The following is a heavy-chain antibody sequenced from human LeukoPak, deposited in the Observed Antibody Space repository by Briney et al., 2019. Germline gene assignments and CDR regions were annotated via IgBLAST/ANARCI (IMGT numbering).Heavy chain of an antibody. V-gene: IGHV3-66*01. J-gene: IGHJ4*02. CDR3: VYGDYPLTY. D-gene: IGHD4-17*01. CDR1: GLTVTNNY. Sequence: GGSLRLSCVASGLTVTNNYWNWVRQPPGKGPEWISLIYTNGNTQYADSVKGRFTFSRDISKNTLYPQMNSLRVEDTGVYYCVYGDYPLTYWGQGTLVSVSS. CDR2: IYTNGNT.